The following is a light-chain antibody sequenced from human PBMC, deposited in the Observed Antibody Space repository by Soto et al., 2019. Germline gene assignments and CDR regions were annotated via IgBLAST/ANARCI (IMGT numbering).Light chain of an antibody. CDR2: AAA. J-gene: IGKJ2*03. V-gene: IGKV1-39*01. CDR1: QRISSY. CDR3: QQSYSTPYS. Sequence: IQLTQSPSSLSASVGDTVTITCRASQRISSYLNWFQQKPGIAPKILISAAASLESGVPSRFSGSGSGTDFILTIRSLQPEDFATYFCQQSYSTPYSFGQGTKVEIK.